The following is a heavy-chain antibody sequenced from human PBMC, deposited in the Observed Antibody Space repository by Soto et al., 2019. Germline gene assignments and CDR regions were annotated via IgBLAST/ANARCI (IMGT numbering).Heavy chain of an antibody. V-gene: IGHV3-30*18. J-gene: IGHJ6*03. CDR3: AKGGCSSTSCYFKYYYYYMDV. CDR1: GCPFSSYG. D-gene: IGHD2-2*01. CDR2: ISYDGSNK. Sequence: GGSLRLSCAASGCPFSSYGRHWVRQDTGKGLEWVAVISYDGSNKYYADSVKGRFTISRDNSKNTLYLQMNSLRAEDTAVYYCAKGGCSSTSCYFKYYYYYMDVWGKGTTVTVSS.